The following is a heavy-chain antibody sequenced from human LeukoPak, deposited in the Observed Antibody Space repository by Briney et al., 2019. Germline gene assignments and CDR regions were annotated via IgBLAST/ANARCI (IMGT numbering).Heavy chain of an antibody. CDR1: GGSISSGGYY. V-gene: IGHV4-31*03. D-gene: IGHD4-17*01. CDR3: ARGPAGDYSSRYFDL. Sequence: SETLSLTCTVSGGSISSGGYYWSWIRQHPGKGLEWIGYIYYSGSTYYNPSLKSRVTISVDTSKNQFSLKLSSVTAADTAVYYCARGPAGDYSSRYFDLWGRGTLVTASS. CDR2: IYYSGST. J-gene: IGHJ2*01.